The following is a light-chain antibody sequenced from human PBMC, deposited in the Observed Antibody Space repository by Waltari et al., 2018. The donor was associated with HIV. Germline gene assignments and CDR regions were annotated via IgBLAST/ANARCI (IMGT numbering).Light chain of an antibody. CDR1: QSVGSR. CDR2: GAD. Sequence: MTQPPATLSVSPGEGATLSCRASQSVGSRVAWYQQMAGQAPRLLIFGADTRASGIPARFTGSGSETEFTLTISSLQSEDFAVYFCQQYDDWPWTFGQGTKVEIK. CDR3: QQYDDWPWT. J-gene: IGKJ1*01. V-gene: IGKV3-15*01.